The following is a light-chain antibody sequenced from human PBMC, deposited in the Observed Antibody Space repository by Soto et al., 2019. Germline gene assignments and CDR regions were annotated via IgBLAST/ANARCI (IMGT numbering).Light chain of an antibody. Sequence: QSVLTQPPSSSGTPGQRVTISCSGSSSNIGSKTVNWYQQLPGTAPKLIIYSNNQRPAGIPDRFSGSKSGTSASLAISGLQSEDEGDYYCAAWDDSLNGVVFCGGTKLTVL. CDR2: SNN. V-gene: IGLV1-44*01. CDR1: SSNIGSKT. J-gene: IGLJ2*01. CDR3: AAWDDSLNGVV.